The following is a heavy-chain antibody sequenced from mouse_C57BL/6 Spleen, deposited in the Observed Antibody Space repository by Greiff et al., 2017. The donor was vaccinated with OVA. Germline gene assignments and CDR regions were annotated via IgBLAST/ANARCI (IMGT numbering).Heavy chain of an antibody. CDR1: GFTFSSYG. Sequence: EVKLLESGGDLVKPGGSLKLSCAASGFTFSSYGMSWVRQTPDKRLEWVATISSGGSYTYYPDSVKGRFTISRDNAKNTLYLQMSSLKSEDTAMYYCARFLTGHFDYWGQGTTLTVSS. D-gene: IGHD4-1*01. J-gene: IGHJ2*01. V-gene: IGHV5-6*01. CDR3: ARFLTGHFDY. CDR2: ISSGGSYT.